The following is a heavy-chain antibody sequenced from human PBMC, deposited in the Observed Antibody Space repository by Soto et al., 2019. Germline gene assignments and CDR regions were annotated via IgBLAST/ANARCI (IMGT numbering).Heavy chain of an antibody. CDR1: GGSISSYY. CDR3: ARGRLQGDY. V-gene: IGHV4-59*01. D-gene: IGHD6-25*01. Sequence: SETLSLTCTVSGGSISSYYWTWIRQPPGKGLEWIGYIYYSGSTNYNPSLKSRVTISVDTSKSQFSLKLSSVTAADTAVYYCARGRLQGDYWGQGTLVTVSS. CDR2: IYYSGST. J-gene: IGHJ4*02.